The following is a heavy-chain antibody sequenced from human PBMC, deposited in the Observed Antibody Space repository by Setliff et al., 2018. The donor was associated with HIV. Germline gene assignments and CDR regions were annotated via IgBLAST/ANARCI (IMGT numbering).Heavy chain of an antibody. CDR1: GFIFSTFA. V-gene: IGHV3-30-3*01. CDR3: ARDKFGSGSSPRVLQH. D-gene: IGHD3-10*01. J-gene: IGHJ1*01. CDR2: ISYDGSKK. Sequence: GSLRLSCAASGFIFSTFAMYWVRQAPGKGLEWVAVISYDGSKKYYADSVKGRFTISRDNSKDTLDLQMNSLRPEDTAVHFCARDKFGSGSSPRVLQHWGQGTLVTVSS.